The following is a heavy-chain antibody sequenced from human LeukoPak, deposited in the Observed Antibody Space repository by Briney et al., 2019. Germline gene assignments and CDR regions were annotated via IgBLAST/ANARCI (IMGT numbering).Heavy chain of an antibody. CDR1: GFTVSSDS. D-gene: IGHD3-3*01. CDR3: ARQSSSGMYYYHYMDV. CDR2: IYSGGST. V-gene: IGHV3-53*01. Sequence: GGSLRLSCTVSGFTVSSDSMSWVRQAPGKGLEWVSFIYSGGSTHYPDSVKGRFTISRDNSKNTLYLQMNSLRAEDTAVYYCARQSSSGMYYYHYMDVWGKGTTATVSS. J-gene: IGHJ6*03.